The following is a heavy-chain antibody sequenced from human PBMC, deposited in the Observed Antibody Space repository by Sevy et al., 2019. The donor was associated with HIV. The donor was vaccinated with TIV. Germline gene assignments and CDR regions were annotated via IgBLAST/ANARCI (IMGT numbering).Heavy chain of an antibody. D-gene: IGHD4-17*01. CDR1: GFTVGEYS. J-gene: IGHJ4*02. CDR3: TRGRRVYADYGVDY. V-gene: IGHV3-49*03. Sequence: GGSLRLSCTASGFTVGEYSMSWFRQAPGKGLEWVSFIRSEVYGGTTEYAASVKGRFTISRDDSKSIAYLQMSSLKTEDTAVYYCTRGRRVYADYGVDYWGQGTLVTVSS. CDR2: IRSEVYGGTT.